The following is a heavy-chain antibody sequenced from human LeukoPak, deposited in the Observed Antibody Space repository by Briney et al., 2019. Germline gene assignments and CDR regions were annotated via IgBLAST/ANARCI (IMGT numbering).Heavy chain of an antibody. V-gene: IGHV1-2*02. CDR1: GYTFTGYY. J-gene: IGHJ3*02. CDR3: ARATVTRSAFDI. CDR2: INPNSGGT. D-gene: IGHD4-17*01. Sequence: ASVKVSCKASGYTFTGYYMHWVRQAPGQGLEWMGWINPNSGGTNYAQKFQGRVTMTRDTSISTAHMELSRLRSDDTAVYYCARATVTRSAFDIWGQGTMVTVSS.